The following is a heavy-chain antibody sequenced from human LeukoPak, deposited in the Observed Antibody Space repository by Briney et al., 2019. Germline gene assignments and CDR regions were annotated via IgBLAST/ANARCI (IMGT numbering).Heavy chain of an antibody. CDR3: AREMVDTAMGAFYGMDV. Sequence: ASVKVSCKASGYTFTGYYMHWVRQAPGQGLEWMGWINPNSGGINYAQKFQGRVTMTRDTSISTAYMELSRLRSDDTAVYYCAREMVDTAMGAFYGMDVWGQGTTVTVSS. J-gene: IGHJ6*02. CDR2: INPNSGGI. V-gene: IGHV1-2*02. D-gene: IGHD5-18*01. CDR1: GYTFTGYY.